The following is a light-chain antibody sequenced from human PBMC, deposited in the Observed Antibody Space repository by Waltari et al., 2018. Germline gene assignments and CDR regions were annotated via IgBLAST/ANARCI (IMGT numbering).Light chain of an antibody. Sequence: QSVLTQPPSLSGAPGQRVTISCAGNSSNIGAGFDVHWYQQFPGSAPRLLISVTNNRPSGVPDRFSASKSGTSASLAVSGLQAQDEADYYCQSYDISLSAYVFGGGTKLTVL. V-gene: IGLV1-40*01. CDR3: QSYDISLSAYV. CDR2: VTN. J-gene: IGLJ3*02. CDR1: SSNIGAGFD.